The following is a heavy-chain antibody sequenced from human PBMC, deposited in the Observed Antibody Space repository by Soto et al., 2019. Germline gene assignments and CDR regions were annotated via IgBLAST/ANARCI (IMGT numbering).Heavy chain of an antibody. V-gene: IGHV4-59*01. CDR3: ARGATSIAVGAWFDP. CDR1: GGSISSYY. Sequence: SETLSLTCTVSGGSISSYYWSWIRQPPGKGLEWIGYIYYSGSTNYNPSLKSRVTISVDTSKNQFSLKLSSVTAADTAVYYCARGATSIAVGAWFDPWGQGTLVTVSS. D-gene: IGHD6-6*01. J-gene: IGHJ5*02. CDR2: IYYSGST.